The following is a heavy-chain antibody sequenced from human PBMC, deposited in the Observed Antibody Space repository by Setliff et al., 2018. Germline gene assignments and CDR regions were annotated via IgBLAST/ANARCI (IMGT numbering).Heavy chain of an antibody. Sequence: SETLSLTCNVSGGSVSSGYYYWDWIRQPPGKGLEWIGTVYYSGTTYYSPSLKSRVTISVDTSKNQFSLKLTSVTAADTAIYYCASRRTGPGGWFDYWGQGTLVTVSS. CDR3: ASRRTGPGGWFDY. V-gene: IGHV4-39*01. CDR2: VYYSGTT. D-gene: IGHD1-26*01. J-gene: IGHJ5*01. CDR1: GGSVSSGYYY.